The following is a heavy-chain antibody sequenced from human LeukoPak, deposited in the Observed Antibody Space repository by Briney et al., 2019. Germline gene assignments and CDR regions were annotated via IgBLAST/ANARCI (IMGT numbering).Heavy chain of an antibody. V-gene: IGHV4-59*12. Sequence: SETLSLTCTVSGGSISSYYWSWIRQPPGKGLEWIGYIYYSGSTNYNPSLKSRVTMSVDTSKNQFPLKLSSVTAADTAVYYCARDSGSCKYWGQGTLVTVSS. D-gene: IGHD3-10*01. CDR3: ARDSGSCKY. CDR1: GGSISSYY. J-gene: IGHJ4*02. CDR2: IYYSGST.